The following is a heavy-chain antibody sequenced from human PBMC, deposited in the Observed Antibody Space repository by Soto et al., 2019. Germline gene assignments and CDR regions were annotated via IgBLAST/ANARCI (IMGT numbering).Heavy chain of an antibody. D-gene: IGHD1-26*01. Sequence: ASVKVSCTASGYTFTYRYLHWVRQAPGQALEWMGWITPFNGNTNYAQKFQDRVTITRDRSMSTAYMELSSLRSEDKAKYLCARSAHSWSHGDFDLWGRGTLVTVSS. V-gene: IGHV1-45*02. CDR2: ITPFNGNT. CDR1: GYTFTYRY. J-gene: IGHJ2*01. CDR3: ARSAHSWSHGDFDL.